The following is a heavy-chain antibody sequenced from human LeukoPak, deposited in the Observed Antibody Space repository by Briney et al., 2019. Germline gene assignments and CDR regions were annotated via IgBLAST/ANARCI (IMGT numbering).Heavy chain of an antibody. CDR1: GGSFSGYY. CDR3: ARGAINYGGYSAY. Sequence: SETLSLTCAVYGGSFSGYYWRWIRQTPGKGLEWIGEINNNGNTNYNPSLKSRVIISLHTSKNQFSLRLSSVTAADTAVFYCARGAINYGGYSAYWGQGTLVTVSS. V-gene: IGHV4-34*01. D-gene: IGHD4-23*01. CDR2: INNNGNT. J-gene: IGHJ4*02.